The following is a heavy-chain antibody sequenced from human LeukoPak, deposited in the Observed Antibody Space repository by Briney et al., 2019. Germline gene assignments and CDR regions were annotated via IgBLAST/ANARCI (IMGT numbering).Heavy chain of an antibody. CDR1: GHIFTGYY. V-gene: IGHV1-2*02. CDR2: INPNSGGT. J-gene: IGHJ4*02. CDR3: AREDSSGWYGLDY. D-gene: IGHD6-19*01. Sequence: ASVKVSCKASGHIFTGYYIHWVRQAPGQGLEWMGWINPNSGGTNYAQRFQGRVAMTRDTSISTAYMELSRLRSDDTAVYYCAREDSSGWYGLDYWGQGTLVTVSS.